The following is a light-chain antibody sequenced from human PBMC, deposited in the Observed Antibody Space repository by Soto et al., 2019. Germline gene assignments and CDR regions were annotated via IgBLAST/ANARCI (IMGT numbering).Light chain of an antibody. J-gene: IGKJ1*01. CDR1: QGISSY. Sequence: AIRMTQSPSSLSASTGDRVTITCRASQGISSYLAWYQQKPGKAPKVLIYAASTLQSGVPSRFSGSGSVTDFTLTISCLQSEDFATYYCQQYYSYPRTFGQGTKVEIK. CDR3: QQYYSYPRT. CDR2: AAS. V-gene: IGKV1-8*01.